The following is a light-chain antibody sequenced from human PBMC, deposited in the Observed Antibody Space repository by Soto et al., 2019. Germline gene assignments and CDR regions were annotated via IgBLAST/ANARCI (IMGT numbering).Light chain of an antibody. Sequence: EIVMTQSPVTLSVSPGEGVTLSCRASQSVYSNLAWYQQKPGQAPRLLIYDASARATDIPARFSGSGSGTDFTLTVSRLQSEDFADYYCQQYNNWPLTFGGGTKVEIK. V-gene: IGKV3-15*01. CDR3: QQYNNWPLT. CDR1: QSVYSN. CDR2: DAS. J-gene: IGKJ4*01.